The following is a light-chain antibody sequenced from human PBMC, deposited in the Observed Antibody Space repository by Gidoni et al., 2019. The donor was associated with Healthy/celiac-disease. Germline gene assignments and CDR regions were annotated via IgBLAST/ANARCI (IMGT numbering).Light chain of an antibody. CDR1: NIGSKS. Sequence: SSVLTQPPSVSVAPGQTARSTCGGNNIGSKSVHWYQHKPGQAPVLVVYDDSDRPSGIPERFSGSNSGNTATLTISRVEAGDEADYYCQVLDSSSDHYVFGTGTKVTVL. J-gene: IGLJ1*01. CDR2: DDS. V-gene: IGLV3-21*02. CDR3: QVLDSSSDHYV.